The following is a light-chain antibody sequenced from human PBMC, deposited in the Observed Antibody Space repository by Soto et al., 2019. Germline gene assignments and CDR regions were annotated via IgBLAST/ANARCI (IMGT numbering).Light chain of an antibody. CDR2: DVS. CDR1: NSDVGGSNY. V-gene: IGLV2-14*01. Sequence: QSVLTQPASVSGSPGQSITISCTGTNSDVGGSNYVSWYQQYPDKAPKLMIYDVSNRPSGVSSRFSGSKSGNTASLTISGLQAEDEADYYCSSNTSNSTRVFGPGTKVPVL. J-gene: IGLJ1*01. CDR3: SSNTSNSTRV.